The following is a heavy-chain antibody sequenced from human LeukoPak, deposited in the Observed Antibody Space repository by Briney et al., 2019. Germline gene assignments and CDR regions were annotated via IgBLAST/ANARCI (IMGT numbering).Heavy chain of an antibody. CDR1: GFTFDDYA. CDR3: ARDFGWGLHAPFDY. D-gene: IGHD1-26*01. Sequence: PGRSLRLSCAASGFTFDDYAMHWVRQAPGKGLEWVSGISWNSGSIGYADSVKGRFTISRDNAKNSLYLQMNSLRAEDTALYYCARDFGWGLHAPFDYWGQGTLVTVSS. CDR2: ISWNSGSI. V-gene: IGHV3-9*01. J-gene: IGHJ4*02.